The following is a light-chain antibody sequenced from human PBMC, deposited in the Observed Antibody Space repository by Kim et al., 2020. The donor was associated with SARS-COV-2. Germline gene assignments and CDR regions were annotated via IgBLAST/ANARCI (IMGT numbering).Light chain of an antibody. V-gene: IGLV2-11*01. J-gene: IGLJ2*01. Sequence: PGQSVTIYCTGTSSDVGGYNYVSWYQQHPGKAPKLLIYDVSKRPSGVPDRFSGSKSGNTASLTISGLQAEDEADYYCCSYAGSYVVFGGGTKLTVL. CDR3: CSYAGSYVV. CDR1: SSDVGGYNY. CDR2: DVS.